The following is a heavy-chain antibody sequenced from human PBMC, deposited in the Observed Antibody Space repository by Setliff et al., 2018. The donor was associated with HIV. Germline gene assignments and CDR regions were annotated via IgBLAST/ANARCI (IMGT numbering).Heavy chain of an antibody. Sequence: SETLSLTCSVSGGSLSSGSHYCTWLRQAAGKGLEWIGHFYTSGTTNYNPSLESRVTISVDTSKNQFSLKLSSVTAADAAVYYCGTAMYYYYGLDVWGQGIRGTVSS. CDR1: GGSLSSGSHY. CDR2: FYTSGTT. CDR3: GTAMYYYYGLDV. D-gene: IGHD2-2*01. V-gene: IGHV4-61*09. J-gene: IGHJ6*02.